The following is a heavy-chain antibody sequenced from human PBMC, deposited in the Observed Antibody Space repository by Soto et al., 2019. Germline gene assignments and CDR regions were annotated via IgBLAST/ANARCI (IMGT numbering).Heavy chain of an antibody. D-gene: IGHD3-16*01. CDR1: GASITSDEYY. J-gene: IGHJ3*02. V-gene: IGHV4-30-4*01. CDR2: IYHRGLT. CDR3: AREQSGEIMTMTDAFDI. Sequence: PSETLSLTCTVSGASITSDEYYWGWIRQPPGKGLEYIAYIYHRGLTDYNPSLKSRVTISVDTSKSQFSLDLTSVTAADTALYYCAREQSGEIMTMTDAFDIWGQGAMVTVSS.